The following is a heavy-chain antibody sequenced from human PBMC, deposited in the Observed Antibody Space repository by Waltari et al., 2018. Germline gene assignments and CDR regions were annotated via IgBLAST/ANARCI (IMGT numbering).Heavy chain of an antibody. CDR2: VNPNSGAT. D-gene: IGHD3-3*01. Sequence: QVQLVQSGAEVLRPGASVKVSCQASGSSFTNYEIHWVRPAAGQGLEWMGWVNPNSGATAYAQRFQGRITMTWDTSISTAYMELSNLRSDDTAVLYCARGRDVFANFDYNWFDPWGQGTLVTVSS. CDR1: GSSFTNYE. V-gene: IGHV1-8*02. CDR3: ARGRDVFANFDYNWFDP. J-gene: IGHJ5*02.